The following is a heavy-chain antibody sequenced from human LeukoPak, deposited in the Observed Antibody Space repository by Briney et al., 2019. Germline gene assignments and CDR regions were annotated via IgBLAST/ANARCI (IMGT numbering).Heavy chain of an antibody. CDR3: AHLGGMVIQN. D-gene: IGHD3-16*01. CDR1: GFTFSDYN. Sequence: GGSLRLSCAASGFTFSDYNMSWVRQAPGKGLEWVSYISDSGKTIFYADSVKGRFTISRDNAKNSLYLQMNSLRAEDTAVYYCAHLGGMVIQNWGQGTLVTVSS. CDR2: ISDSGKTI. J-gene: IGHJ1*01. V-gene: IGHV3-11*04.